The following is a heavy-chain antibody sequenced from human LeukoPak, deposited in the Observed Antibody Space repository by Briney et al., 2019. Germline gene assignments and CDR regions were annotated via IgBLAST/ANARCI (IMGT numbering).Heavy chain of an antibody. D-gene: IGHD3-10*01. CDR2: IFHAGST. V-gene: IGHV4-4*02. CDR1: GASISNNNW. J-gene: IGHJ1*01. CDR3: AVLEGYYSGSGTYH. Sequence: SETLSLTCSVSGASISNNNWWNRMRQPPGKGLEWIGDIFHAGSTNYNPSLKSRVTISLDKSKNQFSLTLTSVTAADTAVYYCAVLEGYYSGSGTYHWGQGILVNVSS.